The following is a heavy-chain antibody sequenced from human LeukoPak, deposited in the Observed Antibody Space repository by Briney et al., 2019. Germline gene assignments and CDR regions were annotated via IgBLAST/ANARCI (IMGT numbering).Heavy chain of an antibody. CDR3: ARDAIVRDYSNSDY. Sequence: ASVKVSCKASGYTFTGCYIHWVRQAPGQGLEWMGWINPNSGGTNYAQKFQGRVTMTGDTSISTAYMELSRLTSDDTAVYYCARDAIVRDYSNSDYWGQGTLVTVSS. J-gene: IGHJ4*02. V-gene: IGHV1-2*02. D-gene: IGHD4-11*01. CDR1: GYTFTGCY. CDR2: INPNSGGT.